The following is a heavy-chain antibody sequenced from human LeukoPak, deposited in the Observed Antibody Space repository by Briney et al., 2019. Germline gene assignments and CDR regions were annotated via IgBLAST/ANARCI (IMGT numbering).Heavy chain of an antibody. CDR3: AKDGLMYQSGSYLDY. J-gene: IGHJ4*02. CDR2: IRYDGSNK. Sequence: PGGSLRLSCAASGFTFSSYGMHWVRQAPGKGLEWVAFIRYDGSNKYYADSVKGRFTISRDNSKNTLYLQMNSLRAEDTAVYYCAKDGLMYQSGSYLDYWGQGTLVTVSS. V-gene: IGHV3-30*02. CDR1: GFTFSSYG. D-gene: IGHD1-26*01.